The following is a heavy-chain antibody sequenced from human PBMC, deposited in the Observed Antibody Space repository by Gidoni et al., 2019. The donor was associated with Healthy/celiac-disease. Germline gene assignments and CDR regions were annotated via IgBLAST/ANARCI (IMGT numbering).Heavy chain of an antibody. CDR1: GGSISSSSYY. D-gene: IGHD2-2*02. J-gene: IGHJ4*02. Sequence: QLQLQESGPGLVKPSETLSLTCTVSGGSISSSSYYWGWIRQPPGKGLEWIGSIYYSGSTYYNPSLKSRVTISVDTSKNQFSLKLSSVTAADTAVYYCARDEGYCSSTSCYSQIDYWGQGTLVTVSS. CDR3: ARDEGYCSSTSCYSQIDY. CDR2: IYYSGST. V-gene: IGHV4-39*07.